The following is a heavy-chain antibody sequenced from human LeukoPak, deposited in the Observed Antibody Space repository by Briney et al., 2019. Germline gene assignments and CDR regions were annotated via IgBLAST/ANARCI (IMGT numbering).Heavy chain of an antibody. CDR2: ISSSSSYI. CDR1: GFTFSSYS. CDR3: ARGSGYCSGGSCYLDFDY. Sequence: PGGSLRLSCAASGFTFSSYSMNWVRQAPGKGLEWVSFISSSSSYIYYADSVKGRFTISRDNAKNSLYLQMNSLRAEDTAVYYCARGSGYCSGGSCYLDFDYWGQGTLVTVSS. J-gene: IGHJ4*02. V-gene: IGHV3-21*01. D-gene: IGHD2-15*01.